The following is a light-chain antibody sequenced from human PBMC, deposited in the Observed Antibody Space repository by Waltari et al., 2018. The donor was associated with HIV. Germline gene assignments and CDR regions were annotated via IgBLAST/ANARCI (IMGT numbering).Light chain of an antibody. J-gene: IGLJ3*02. CDR2: PNN. CDR1: SSNTGNNH. Sequence: QSVLTQPPSASGTPGQRGTISCSGRSSNTGNNHFSWYQHRPGTAPKPLLFPNNQRPSWVPDRFSASKSGTSASLAISALQSDDEADYYCAAWDGSLRGGVFGGGTKLTV. V-gene: IGLV1-47*01. CDR3: AAWDGSLRGGV.